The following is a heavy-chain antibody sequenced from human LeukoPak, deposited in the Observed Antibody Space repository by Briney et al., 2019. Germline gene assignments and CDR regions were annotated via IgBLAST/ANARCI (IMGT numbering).Heavy chain of an antibody. J-gene: IGHJ6*04. Sequence: GGSLRLSCAASGFTFSSYEMNWVRQAPGKGLEWVSYISSSGSTIYYADSVKRLLTLSRDNAKNSLYLQMNSLRAADTAVYYCAELWITMIGGVWGKETTVTIPS. CDR1: GFTFSSYE. CDR2: ISSSGSTI. V-gene: IGHV3-48*03. D-gene: IGHD3-10*02. CDR3: AELWITMIGGV.